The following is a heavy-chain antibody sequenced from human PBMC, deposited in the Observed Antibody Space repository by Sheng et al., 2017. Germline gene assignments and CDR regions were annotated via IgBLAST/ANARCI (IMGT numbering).Heavy chain of an antibody. Sequence: QLQLQESGPGLVKPSETLSLTCTVSGGSISSSSYYWGWIRQSPGKGLEWIGSIYYSGTTYYNPSLKSRVTISVDTSKNQFSLKLTSVTAADTAVYYCASFMTGSYYYGMDVWGQGPRSPSP. J-gene: IGHJ6*02. CDR1: GGSISSSSYY. V-gene: IGHV4-39*07. CDR3: ASFMTGSYYYGMDV. CDR2: IYYSGTT. D-gene: IGHD3-16*01.